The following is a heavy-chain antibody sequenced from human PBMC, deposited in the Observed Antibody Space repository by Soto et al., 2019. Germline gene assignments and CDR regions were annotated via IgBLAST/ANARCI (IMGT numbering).Heavy chain of an antibody. D-gene: IGHD3-22*01. CDR3: ARQYHSSGYWFDY. CDR1: GGSISSDFYY. V-gene: IGHV4-31*03. J-gene: IGHJ4*02. Sequence: QVQLQESGPGLVKPSQTLSLTCTVSGGSISSDFYYWTWIRQHPGKGLEWIGYIYYSGSTYYNPSLKSRITMSLDTSQTQVSLKLSSVTAADTAVYYCARQYHSSGYWFDYWGQGTLVTVSS. CDR2: IYYSGST.